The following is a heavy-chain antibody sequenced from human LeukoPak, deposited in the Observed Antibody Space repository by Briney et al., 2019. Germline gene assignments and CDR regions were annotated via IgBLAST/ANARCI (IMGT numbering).Heavy chain of an antibody. CDR1: GFTFSSYS. D-gene: IGHD3-22*01. CDR2: ISWNSGSI. Sequence: GGSLRLSCAASGFTFSSYSMNWVRQAPGKGLEWVSGISWNSGSIGYADSVKGRFTISRDNAKNSLYLQMNSLRAEDTALYYCAKDISPGYYDSSGYYFGYWGQGTLVTVSS. CDR3: AKDISPGYYDSSGYYFGY. V-gene: IGHV3-9*01. J-gene: IGHJ4*02.